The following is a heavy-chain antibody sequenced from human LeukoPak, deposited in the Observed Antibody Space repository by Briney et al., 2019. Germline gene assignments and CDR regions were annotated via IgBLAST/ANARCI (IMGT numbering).Heavy chain of an antibody. CDR1: GVCINSYA. Sequence: SVKVSCKPSGVCINSYAIICVLHAPGHGLEWMGRIIPILGIANYAQKFHGRVPITADKSTRTAYMELSSLRSEDTDVYYCGRDLGKIDYWGQGTLVTVSS. CDR2: IIPILGIA. CDR3: GRDLGKIDY. D-gene: IGHD1-26*01. J-gene: IGHJ4*02. V-gene: IGHV1-69*04.